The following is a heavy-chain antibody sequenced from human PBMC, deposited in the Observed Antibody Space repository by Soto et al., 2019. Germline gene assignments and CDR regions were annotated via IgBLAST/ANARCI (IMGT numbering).Heavy chain of an antibody. CDR2: INGDGSKT. CDR1: GFTFSTYW. D-gene: IGHD2-15*01. V-gene: IGHV3-74*01. CDR3: ARGQYCSGGTCYSAPDY. J-gene: IGHJ4*02. Sequence: GGSLRLSCGASGFTFSTYWMYWVRQAPGKGLVWVSRINGDGSKTSYADSVKGRFTISRDNAKNTLYLQMNSLRAEDTALYYRARGQYCSGGTCYSAPDYWGQGTLVTVSS.